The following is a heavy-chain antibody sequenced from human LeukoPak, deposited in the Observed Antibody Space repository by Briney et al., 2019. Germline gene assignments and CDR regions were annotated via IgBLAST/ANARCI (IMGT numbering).Heavy chain of an antibody. CDR1: GYTFTSYD. J-gene: IGHJ5*02. Sequence: APVKVSCKASGYTFTSYDINWVRQATGQGLEWMGWMNPNSGNTGYAQKFQGRVTMTRNTSISTAYMELSSLRSEDTAVYYCARIYSGSYFHTFDPWGQGTLVTVSS. CDR2: MNPNSGNT. D-gene: IGHD1-26*01. CDR3: ARIYSGSYFHTFDP. V-gene: IGHV1-8*01.